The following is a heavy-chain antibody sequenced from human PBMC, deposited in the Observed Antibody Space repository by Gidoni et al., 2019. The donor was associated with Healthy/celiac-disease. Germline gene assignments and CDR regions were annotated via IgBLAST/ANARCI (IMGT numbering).Heavy chain of an antibody. Sequence: QMQLVQSGPEVKKPETAVTVSCKASGFTFINSAVQWVRQARGQRLEWIGWIVVGSGNTNYAQKFQERVTITRDLSTSTAYMELSSLRSEDTAVYYCAAGPNSFDPWGQGTLVTVSS. CDR1: GFTFINSA. V-gene: IGHV1-58*01. J-gene: IGHJ5*02. CDR3: AAGPNSFDP. CDR2: IVVGSGNT.